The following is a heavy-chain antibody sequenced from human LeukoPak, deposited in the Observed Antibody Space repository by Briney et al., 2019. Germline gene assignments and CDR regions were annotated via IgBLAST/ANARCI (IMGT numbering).Heavy chain of an antibody. CDR1: GFTVSGNY. J-gene: IGHJ4*02. CDR2: IYSGGTT. CDR3: ARSSERKYYFDY. Sequence: GGSLRLSCAASGFTVSGNYMSWVRQAPGKGLEWVSLIYSGGTTYYADCVKGRFTISRDNSKNTLYLQMNSLRAEDTAVYYCARSSERKYYFDYWGQGTLVTVSS. D-gene: IGHD3-22*01. V-gene: IGHV3-53*01.